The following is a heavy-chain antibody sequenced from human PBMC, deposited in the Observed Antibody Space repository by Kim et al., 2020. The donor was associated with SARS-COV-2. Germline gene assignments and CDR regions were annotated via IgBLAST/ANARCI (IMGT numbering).Heavy chain of an antibody. J-gene: IGHJ4*02. V-gene: IGHV3-13*01. D-gene: IGHD3-3*01. CDR2: IGTAGDT. Sequence: GGSLRLSCAASGFTFSSYDMHWVRQATGKGLEWVSAIGTAGDTYYPGSVKGRFTISRENAKNSLYLQMNSLRAGDTAVYYCARGGFWSGFYDYWGQGTLVTVSS. CDR3: ARGGFWSGFYDY. CDR1: GFTFSSYD.